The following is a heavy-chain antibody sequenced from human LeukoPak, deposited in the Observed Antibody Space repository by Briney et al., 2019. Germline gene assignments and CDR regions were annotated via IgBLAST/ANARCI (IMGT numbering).Heavy chain of an antibody. CDR2: IGYDGTNE. V-gene: IGHV3-33*01. CDR1: GFTFSSYG. J-gene: IGHJ4*02. Sequence: PGGSLRVSGEASGFTFSSYGMHWVRQAPGKGLEWGALIGYDGTNEYYADSVKGRFTISRDNSKNTLYLQMKSLRAEDTAVYYCARDFYCSRTSCYAPSFDYWGQGALVTVSS. D-gene: IGHD2-2*01. CDR3: ARDFYCSRTSCYAPSFDY.